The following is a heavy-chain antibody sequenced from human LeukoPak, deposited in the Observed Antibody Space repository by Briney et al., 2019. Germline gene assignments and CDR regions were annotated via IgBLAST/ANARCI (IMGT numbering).Heavy chain of an antibody. Sequence: GGSLRLSCAGSGFTFSSYGMNWVRQAPGKGLEWVSYISSSGSTIYYADSVKGRFTISRDNAKNSLYLQMNSLRAEDTAVYYCAKVTYPYYYYYMDVWGKGTTVTISS. V-gene: IGHV3-48*04. CDR3: AKVTYPYYYYYMDV. D-gene: IGHD2-21*01. CDR1: GFTFSSYG. CDR2: ISSSGSTI. J-gene: IGHJ6*03.